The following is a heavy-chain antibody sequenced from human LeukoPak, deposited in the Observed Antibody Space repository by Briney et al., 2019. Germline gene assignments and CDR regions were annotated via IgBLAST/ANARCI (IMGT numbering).Heavy chain of an antibody. CDR3: AKDMTTVTLYGMDV. D-gene: IGHD4-17*01. J-gene: IGHJ6*02. V-gene: IGHV3-7*03. Sequence: PGGSLRLSCAASGFTFSSYWMSWVRQAPGKGLEWVANIKQDGSEKYYVDSVKGRFTISRDNSKNTLYLQMNSLRAEDTAVYYCAKDMTTVTLYGMDVWGQGTTVTVSS. CDR2: IKQDGSEK. CDR1: GFTFSSYW.